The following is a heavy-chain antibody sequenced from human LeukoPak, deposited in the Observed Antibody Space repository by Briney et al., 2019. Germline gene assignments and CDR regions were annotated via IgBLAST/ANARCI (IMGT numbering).Heavy chain of an antibody. D-gene: IGHD3-10*01. CDR2: IRPSNGNR. J-gene: IGHJ4*02. Sequence: ASVTVSCRTSGYDFSTYGITWVRQAPGQGLEYMGWIRPSNGNRNYAQKVQDRVTLTTDTSTSTVYMELRSLRSDDTAVYYCARAFGASKSCDYWGQGTLVTVSS. V-gene: IGHV1-18*01. CDR1: GYDFSTYG. CDR3: ARAFGASKSCDY.